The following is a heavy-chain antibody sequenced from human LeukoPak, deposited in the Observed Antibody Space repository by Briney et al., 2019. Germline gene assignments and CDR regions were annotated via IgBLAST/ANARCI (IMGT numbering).Heavy chain of an antibody. CDR1: RFTFSNYN. Sequence: GGSLRLSCAASRFTFSNYNMNWVRQAPGEGLEWVSSISSSSSYIYYADSVKGRFTISRDNSKNTLYLQMNSLGAEDTAVYYCAKATVTHLIDYWGQGTLVTVSS. CDR2: ISSSSSYI. J-gene: IGHJ4*02. CDR3: AKATVTHLIDY. V-gene: IGHV3-21*04. D-gene: IGHD4-17*01.